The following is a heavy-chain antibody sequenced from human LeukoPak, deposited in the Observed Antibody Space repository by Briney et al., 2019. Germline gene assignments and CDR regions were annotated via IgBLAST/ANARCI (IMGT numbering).Heavy chain of an antibody. J-gene: IGHJ4*02. CDR3: ASSSSWCSHFDY. CDR2: ISAYNGNT. V-gene: IGHV1-18*01. Sequence: ASVKVSCKASGYTFTSYGINWVRQAPGQGLEWMGWISAYNGNTNYAQKLQGRVTMTTDTSTSTAYMELRSLRSDDTAVYYCASSSSWCSHFDYWGQGTLVTVSS. D-gene: IGHD6-13*01. CDR1: GYTFTSYG.